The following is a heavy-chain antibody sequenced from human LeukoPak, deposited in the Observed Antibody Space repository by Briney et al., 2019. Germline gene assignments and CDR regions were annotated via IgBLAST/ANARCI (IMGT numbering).Heavy chain of an antibody. D-gene: IGHD6-19*01. J-gene: IGHJ4*02. Sequence: GGSLRLSCAASGFTFSTYSMNWVRQAPGKGLEWVSCISSGSRYIYYADSVKGRFTISRDYAKNSLYLQMSGLRAEDTAVYYCARDVRDEYSSGWYPIGYWGQGTLVTVSS. CDR1: GFTFSTYS. CDR2: ISSGSRYI. V-gene: IGHV3-21*01. CDR3: ARDVRDEYSSGWYPIGY.